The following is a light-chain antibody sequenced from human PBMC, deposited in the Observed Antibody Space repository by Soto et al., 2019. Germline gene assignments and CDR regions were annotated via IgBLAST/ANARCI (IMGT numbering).Light chain of an antibody. CDR2: EVN. V-gene: IGLV2-23*02. CDR1: SSDVGSCNG. Sequence: QSALTQPASVSGSPGQSITISCTGTSSDVGSCNGVSWYQQHPGKAPTLMIYEVNKRPSGVSNRFSGSKSGNTASLPISGLQAEDEADYYCCSSVGSPNWVFGGGTKLTVL. CDR3: CSSVGSPNWV. J-gene: IGLJ3*02.